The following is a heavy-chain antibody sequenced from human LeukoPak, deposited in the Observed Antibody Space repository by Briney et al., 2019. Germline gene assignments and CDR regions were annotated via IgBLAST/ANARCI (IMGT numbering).Heavy chain of an antibody. D-gene: IGHD6-19*01. Sequence: SETLSLTCTVSGGSISSGSYYWSWIRQPAGKGLEWIGHIYTSGSTNYNPSLKSRVTISIDTSKNQFSLKLSSVTAADTAVYYCARDDSSGWLTGWFDPWGQGTLVTVSS. CDR1: GGSISSGSYY. J-gene: IGHJ5*02. V-gene: IGHV4-61*09. CDR3: ARDDSSGWLTGWFDP. CDR2: IYTSGST.